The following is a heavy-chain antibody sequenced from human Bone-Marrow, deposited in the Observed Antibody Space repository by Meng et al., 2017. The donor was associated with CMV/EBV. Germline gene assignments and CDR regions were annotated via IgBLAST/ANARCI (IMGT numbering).Heavy chain of an antibody. J-gene: IGHJ5*02. V-gene: IGHV3-15*01. Sequence: KAWMSWVREAPGKGMEWVGRIKSKTDGGTTDYAAPVKGRFTISRDDSKNTLYLQMNSLRTEDTAVYYCTTDQYYYDSSGYYDNWFDPWGQGTLVTVSS. CDR3: TTDQYYYDSSGYYDNWFDP. CDR1: KAW. D-gene: IGHD3-22*01. CDR2: IKSKTDGGTT.